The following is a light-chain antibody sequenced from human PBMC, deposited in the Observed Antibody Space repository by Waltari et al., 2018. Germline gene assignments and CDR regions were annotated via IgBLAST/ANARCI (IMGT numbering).Light chain of an antibody. Sequence: QSVLTQPSSVSGAPRQRVTISCTGSSSNIGADYDVNWYQQLPGTPPKLLIYGNSNRPSGVPDRVSGSTSGTSASLAITGLLPEDEAHYYCQSYDSTQSGWVFGGGTKLTVL. J-gene: IGLJ3*02. V-gene: IGLV1-40*01. CDR1: SSNIGADYD. CDR2: GNS. CDR3: QSYDSTQSGWV.